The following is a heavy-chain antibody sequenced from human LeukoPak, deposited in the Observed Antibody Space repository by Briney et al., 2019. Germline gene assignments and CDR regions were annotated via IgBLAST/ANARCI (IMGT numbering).Heavy chain of an antibody. CDR1: GDSISSGSFY. CDR3: ARASITRVAFDI. J-gene: IGHJ3*02. V-gene: IGHV4-61*02. CDR2: IYTSGTT. D-gene: IGHD3-10*01. Sequence: PSQALSLTCSVSGDSISSGSFYWSWIRQPAGRGLEWIGRIYTSGTTNYNPSLKSRVTISVDTSKNQFSLKLSSVTAADTAVYYCARASITRVAFDIWGQGTMVTVSS.